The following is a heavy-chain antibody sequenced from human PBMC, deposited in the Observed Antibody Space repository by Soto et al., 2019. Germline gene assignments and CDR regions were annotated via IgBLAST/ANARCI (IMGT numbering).Heavy chain of an antibody. CDR3: ARYASREYNWFDP. CDR1: GGTFSSYA. V-gene: IGHV1-69*13. J-gene: IGHJ5*02. Sequence: ASVKISCKASGGTFSSYAISWVRQAPGQGLEWMGGIIPIFGTANYAQKFQGRVTITADESTSTAYMELSSLRSEDTAVYYCARYASREYNWFDPWGQGILVTVS. D-gene: IGHD6-13*01. CDR2: IIPIFGTA.